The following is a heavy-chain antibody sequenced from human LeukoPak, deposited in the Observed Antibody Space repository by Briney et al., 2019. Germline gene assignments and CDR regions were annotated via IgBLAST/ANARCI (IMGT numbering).Heavy chain of an antibody. V-gene: IGHV3-7*01. CDR3: ARDLNRSFDY. CDR1: GGSISSSSYY. J-gene: IGHJ4*02. Sequence: ETLSLTCTVSGGSISSSSYYWGWVRQAPGKGLEWVANIKQDGSEKYYVDSVKGRFTISRDNAKNSLYLQMNSLRAEDTAVYYCARDLNRSFDYWGQGTLVTVSS. CDR2: IKQDGSEK.